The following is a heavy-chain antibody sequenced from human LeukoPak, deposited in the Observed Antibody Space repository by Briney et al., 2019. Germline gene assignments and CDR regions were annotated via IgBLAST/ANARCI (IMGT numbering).Heavy chain of an antibody. V-gene: IGHV3-30*03. D-gene: IGHD1-26*01. CDR1: GFIFNNYG. Sequence: GGSLRLSCAASGFIFNNYGMHWVRQAPGKGLEWVAVISYDGSNKYHADSVKGRFTISRDNSKKTLYLQMNSLRSEDTAVYYCARGGSFGDSYYCTDVWGQGTTVTVSS. CDR2: ISYDGSNK. J-gene: IGHJ6*02. CDR3: ARGGSFGDSYYCTDV.